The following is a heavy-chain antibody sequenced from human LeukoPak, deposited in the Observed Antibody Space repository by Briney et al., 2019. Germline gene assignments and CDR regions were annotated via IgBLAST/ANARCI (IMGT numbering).Heavy chain of an antibody. D-gene: IGHD6-13*01. Sequence: SETLSLTCAVYGGSFSGYYWSWIRQPPGKGLEWIGEINHSGSTNYNPSLKSRVTISVDTSKNQFSLKLSSVTAADTAVYYCARGVTRGIAAPPGYWGQGTLVTVSS. CDR2: INHSGST. CDR3: ARGVTRGIAAPPGY. V-gene: IGHV4-34*01. CDR1: GGSFSGYY. J-gene: IGHJ4*02.